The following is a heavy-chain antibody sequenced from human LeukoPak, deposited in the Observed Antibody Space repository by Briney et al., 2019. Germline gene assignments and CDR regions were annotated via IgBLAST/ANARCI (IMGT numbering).Heavy chain of an antibody. D-gene: IGHD3-10*01. J-gene: IGHJ4*02. CDR2: IKSKTDGGTT. CDR1: GFTFSSYE. V-gene: IGHV3-15*01. CDR3: TTDFSLWFGEHLFDY. Sequence: PGGSLRLSCAASGFTFSSYEMNWVRQAPGKGLEWVGRIKSKTDGGTTDYAAPVKGRFTISRDDSKNTLYLQMNSLKTEDTAVYYCTTDFSLWFGEHLFDYWGQGTLVTVSS.